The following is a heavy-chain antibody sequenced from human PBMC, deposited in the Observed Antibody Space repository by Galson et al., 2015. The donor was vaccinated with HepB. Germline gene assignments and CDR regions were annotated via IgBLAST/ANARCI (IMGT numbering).Heavy chain of an antibody. CDR3: ARDRTSSGWGLDGPFDY. CDR2: ISAGGGST. Sequence: SLRLSCAASGFTITSYAMSWVRQAPGKGLEWVSDISAGGGSTNYAGSVEGRFAISKDNSKNTVYLQMNSLRAEDTAVYYCARDRTSSGWGLDGPFDYWGQGTLVTVSS. D-gene: IGHD6-19*01. CDR1: GFTITSYA. V-gene: IGHV3-23*01. J-gene: IGHJ4*02.